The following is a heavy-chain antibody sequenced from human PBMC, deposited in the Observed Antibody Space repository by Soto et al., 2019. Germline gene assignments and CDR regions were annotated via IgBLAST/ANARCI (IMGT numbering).Heavy chain of an antibody. Sequence: VASVKVSCKASGYTFTSYGISWVRQAPGQGLEWMGWISAYNGNTNYAQKLQGRVTMTTDTSTSTAYMELRSLRSDDTAVYYCARDQDIVVVPAEQGSHVFEIWGQGTMVTVSS. CDR1: GYTFTSYG. CDR2: ISAYNGNT. J-gene: IGHJ3*02. CDR3: ARDQDIVVVPAEQGSHVFEI. D-gene: IGHD2-2*01. V-gene: IGHV1-18*01.